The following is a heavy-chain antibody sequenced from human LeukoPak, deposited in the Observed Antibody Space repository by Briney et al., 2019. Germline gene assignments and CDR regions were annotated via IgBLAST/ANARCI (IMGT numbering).Heavy chain of an antibody. CDR2: IYYSGST. Sequence: SETLSLTCTVSGASISSYYWSWIRQPPGKGLEWIGYIYYSGSTNYNPSLKSRVTISVDTSKNQFSLKLSSVTAADTAVYYCARSYDSSGAGWFNYWGQGTLVTVSS. CDR3: ARSYDSSGAGWFNY. V-gene: IGHV4-59*01. D-gene: IGHD3-22*01. J-gene: IGHJ4*02. CDR1: GASISSYY.